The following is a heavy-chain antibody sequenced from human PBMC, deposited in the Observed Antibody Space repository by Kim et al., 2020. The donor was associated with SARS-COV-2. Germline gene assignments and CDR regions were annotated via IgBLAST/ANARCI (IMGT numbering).Heavy chain of an antibody. J-gene: IGHJ4*02. CDR1: GGSITTYY. CDR3: ARHLAGTPAAFDY. CDR2: IHDSGNT. Sequence: SETLSLTCTVSGGSITTYYWSWIRQPPGRELELIGYIHDSGNTNYNPSLKNRLTISQDRSKNQLSLQLTSVTAADTAVYYCARHLAGTPAAFDYWGQGILVTDSS. D-gene: IGHD2-2*01. V-gene: IGHV4-59*13.